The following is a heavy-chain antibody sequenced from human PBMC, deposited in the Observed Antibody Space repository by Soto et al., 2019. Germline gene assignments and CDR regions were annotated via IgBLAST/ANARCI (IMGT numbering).Heavy chain of an antibody. D-gene: IGHD3-22*01. J-gene: IGHJ3*02. CDR2: VYYSGST. Sequence: SETLSLTCTVSGGSISSGSYYWDWIHQPPGKGLEWIGNVYYSGSTNYNPSLESRVTISVDTSKNQFSLKLSSVTAADTAVYYCARQTDSYYTFDAFDIWGQGTMVTVSS. V-gene: IGHV4-39*01. CDR3: ARQTDSYYTFDAFDI. CDR1: GGSISSGSYY.